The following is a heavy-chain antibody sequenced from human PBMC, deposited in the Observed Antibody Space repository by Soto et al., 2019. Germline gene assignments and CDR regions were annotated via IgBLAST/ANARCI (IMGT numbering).Heavy chain of an antibody. V-gene: IGHV3-15*01. D-gene: IGHD3-22*01. CDR2: IKSKTDGGTT. Sequence: EVQLVESGGGLVKPGGSLRLSCAASGFTFSNAWMSWVRQAPGKGLEWVGRIKSKTDGGTTDYAAPVKGRFTISRDDSKNTLYLQMNSLKTEDTAVYYCTTHHYYYDSSGYYERDYWGQGTLVTVSS. CDR1: GFTFSNAW. J-gene: IGHJ4*02. CDR3: TTHHYYYDSSGYYERDY.